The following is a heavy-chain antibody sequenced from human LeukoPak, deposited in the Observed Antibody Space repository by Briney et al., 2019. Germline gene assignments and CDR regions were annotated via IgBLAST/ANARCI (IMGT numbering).Heavy chain of an antibody. Sequence: RASVKVSCKASGYTFTSYYMHCVRQAPRQGLEWMGIINPSGGTTIYAPKFQGRVTMTTDTSTSTVYMELSSLRSEDTAVYYCARDRNTVLGVVIYWFDTWGQGTLVTVSS. CDR2: INPSGGTT. D-gene: IGHD3-3*01. J-gene: IGHJ5*02. V-gene: IGHV1-46*01. CDR1: GYTFTSYY. CDR3: ARDRNTVLGVVIYWFDT.